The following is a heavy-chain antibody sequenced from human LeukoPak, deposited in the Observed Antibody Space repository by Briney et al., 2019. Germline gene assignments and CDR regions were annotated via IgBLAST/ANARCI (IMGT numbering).Heavy chain of an antibody. Sequence: GGSLRLSCAASGFTFTAYLIHWVRQAPGKGLEWVSSISGSSGYMFYADSVKGRFTISRDNAKNSLYLQMNSLRAEDTAVYYCARDGYSSGWHGYYFDYWGQGTVVTVSS. CDR1: GFTFTAYL. J-gene: IGHJ4*02. CDR2: ISGSSGYM. CDR3: ARDGYSSGWHGYYFDY. V-gene: IGHV3-21*01. D-gene: IGHD6-19*01.